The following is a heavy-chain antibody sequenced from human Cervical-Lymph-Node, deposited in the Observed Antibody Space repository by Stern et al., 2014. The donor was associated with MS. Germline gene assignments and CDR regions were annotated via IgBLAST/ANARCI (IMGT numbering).Heavy chain of an antibody. J-gene: IGHJ4*02. Sequence: VQLVESGGGVVQPGKSLKLSCAASEFTFSNYAMHWVRQAPGKGLEWVALISHDGNNKYYADSVKGRFTISRDNSRNTLYLQMNSLRAEDPAVYYCAKDREAYYDFWSGYFYWGQGTLVTVSS. CDR3: AKDREAYYDFWSGYFY. V-gene: IGHV3-30*18. CDR2: ISHDGNNK. D-gene: IGHD3-3*01. CDR1: EFTFSNYA.